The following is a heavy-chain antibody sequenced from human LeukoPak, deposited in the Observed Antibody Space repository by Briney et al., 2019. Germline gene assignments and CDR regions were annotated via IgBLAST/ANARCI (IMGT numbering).Heavy chain of an antibody. V-gene: IGHV1-18*01. CDR3: ATVEPVDAAMVTVIDY. J-gene: IGHJ4*02. Sequence: ASVKVSCKASGYTFTSYGISWVRQAPGQGLEWMGWIIAYNGNTNYAQKLQGRVTMTTDTSTSTAYMELRSLRSDDTAVYYCATVEPVDAAMVTVIDYCGQGTLVTVSS. D-gene: IGHD5-18*01. CDR1: GYTFTSYG. CDR2: IIAYNGNT.